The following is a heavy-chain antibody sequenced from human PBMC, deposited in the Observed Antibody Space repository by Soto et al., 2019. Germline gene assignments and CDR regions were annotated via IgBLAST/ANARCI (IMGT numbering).Heavy chain of an antibody. V-gene: IGHV3-53*01. Sequence: LRLSCAASGFTVSTNYISWVRQAPGKGLEWVSIIYSGGKTYYADSVKGRFVISRDNSKNTLYLQMNSLRVEDTAVYYCARMASLREWLVNAFDMWGQGTTVTVSS. CDR3: ARMASLREWLVNAFDM. CDR2: IYSGGKT. CDR1: GFTVSTNY. J-gene: IGHJ3*02. D-gene: IGHD6-19*01.